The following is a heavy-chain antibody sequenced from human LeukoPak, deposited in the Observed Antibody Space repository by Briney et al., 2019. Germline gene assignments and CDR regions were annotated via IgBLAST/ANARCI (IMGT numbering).Heavy chain of an antibody. Sequence: GGSLRLSCAASGFTFSSYSMNWVRQAPGKGLEWVSSISSSSSYIYYADSVKGRFTISRDNAKNSLHLQMNSLRAEDTAVYYCARDVTMVRGVSLWGQGTLVTVSS. CDR3: ARDVTMVRGVSL. V-gene: IGHV3-21*01. CDR1: GFTFSSYS. CDR2: ISSSSSYI. J-gene: IGHJ4*02. D-gene: IGHD3-10*01.